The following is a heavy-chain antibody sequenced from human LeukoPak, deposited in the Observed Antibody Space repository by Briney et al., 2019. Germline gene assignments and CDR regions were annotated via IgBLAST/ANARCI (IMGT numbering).Heavy chain of an antibody. V-gene: IGHV4-39*07. J-gene: IGHJ3*02. CDR3: ARAERWLAGAFDI. CDR1: GGSISSSSYY. D-gene: IGHD5-24*01. Sequence: SETLSLTCTVSGGSISSSSYYWGWLRQPPGKGLEWMGSIYYSGSTYYNPSLKSRVTISVDTSKNQFSLKLSSVTAADTAVYYCARAERWLAGAFDIWGQGTMVTVSS. CDR2: IYYSGST.